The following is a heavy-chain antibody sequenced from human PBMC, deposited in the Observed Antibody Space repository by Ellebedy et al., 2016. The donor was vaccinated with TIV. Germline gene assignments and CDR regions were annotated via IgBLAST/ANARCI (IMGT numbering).Heavy chain of an antibody. CDR1: GFTFSTSW. V-gene: IGHV3-7*01. CDR2: MNGDGSER. Sequence: GESLKISCAVSGFTFSTSWMSWVRQAPGQGLEWVANMNGDGSERYYVDSVEGRFTISRDNTRNSLYLQMNSLRADDTAVYYCTKDGSGTMNFWGQGTLVTVSS. J-gene: IGHJ4*02. CDR3: TKDGSGTMNF. D-gene: IGHD1-1*01.